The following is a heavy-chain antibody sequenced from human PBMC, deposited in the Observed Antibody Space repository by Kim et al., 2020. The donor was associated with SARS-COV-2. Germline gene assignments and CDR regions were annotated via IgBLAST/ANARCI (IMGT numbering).Heavy chain of an antibody. CDR3: AKDRSIAARDVSGGMDV. D-gene: IGHD6-6*01. J-gene: IGHJ6*02. Sequence: GGSLRLSCAASGFTFNSYAMSWVRQAPGKGLEWVSTISGSGGSTYYADSVKGRFTISRDNSKNTLYLKMNSLRAEDTAVYYCAKDRSIAARDVSGGMDVWGQGTTVTVSS. V-gene: IGHV3-23*01. CDR1: GFTFNSYA. CDR2: ISGSGGST.